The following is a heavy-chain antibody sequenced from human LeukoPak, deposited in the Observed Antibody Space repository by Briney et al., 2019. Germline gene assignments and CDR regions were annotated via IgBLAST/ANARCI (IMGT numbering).Heavy chain of an antibody. J-gene: IGHJ2*01. D-gene: IGHD6-13*01. CDR3: ARVSSSWYQDWYFDL. Sequence: PSETLSLTCTVSGGSISSYYWGWIRQPAGKGLECIGRIYTSGSTNYNPSLKSRVTMSVDTSKNQFSLKLSSVTAADTAVYYCARVSSSWYQDWYFDLWGRGTLVTVSS. CDR2: IYTSGST. CDR1: GGSISSYY. V-gene: IGHV4-4*07.